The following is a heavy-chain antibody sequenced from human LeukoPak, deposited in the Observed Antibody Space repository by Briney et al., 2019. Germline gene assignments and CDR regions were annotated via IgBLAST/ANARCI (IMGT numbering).Heavy chain of an antibody. J-gene: IGHJ5*02. V-gene: IGHV4-4*02. Sequence: PSGTLSLTCAVSGGSISSDNWWSWVRQPPGKRLEWIGEIYHSGSTNYNPSLQSRVTISVDKSNNHFSLRLTSVTAADTAVYYCASAGHTYGYGYFDPWGQGTLVTVSS. CDR3: ASAGHTYGYGYFDP. CDR2: IYHSGST. D-gene: IGHD5-18*01. CDR1: GGSISSDNW.